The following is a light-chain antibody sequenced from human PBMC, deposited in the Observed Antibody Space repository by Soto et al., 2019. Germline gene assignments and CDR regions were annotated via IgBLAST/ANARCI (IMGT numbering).Light chain of an antibody. CDR1: QSVSSSY. V-gene: IGKV3-20*01. CDR2: GAS. Sequence: EVVLTQSPGTLCLSPGERATLSCRASQSVSSSYLAWYQQKPGQAPRLLIYGASSRATGIPDRFSGSGSGTDFTLTISRLEPEDFAVYYCQQYGSWTFGQGTKVDIK. CDR3: QQYGSWT. J-gene: IGKJ2*01.